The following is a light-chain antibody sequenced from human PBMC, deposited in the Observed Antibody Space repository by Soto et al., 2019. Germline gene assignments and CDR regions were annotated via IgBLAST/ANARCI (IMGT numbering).Light chain of an antibody. CDR1: QSVSSN. J-gene: IGKJ2*01. Sequence: EIVMTQSPATLSVSPGERATLSCRASQSVSSNLAWYQQKPGQAPRLLIYGASTRATGIPARFSGSVSGTEFTLTISSLQSEDFAVYYCQQYNNWPPPDTFGQGTKLEIK. V-gene: IGKV3-15*01. CDR2: GAS. CDR3: QQYNNWPPPDT.